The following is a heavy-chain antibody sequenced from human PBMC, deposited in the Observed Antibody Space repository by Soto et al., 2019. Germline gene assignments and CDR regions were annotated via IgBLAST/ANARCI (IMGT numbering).Heavy chain of an antibody. J-gene: IGHJ6*02. D-gene: IGHD3-9*01. CDR3: AREQERYFDWLFPPGPNGMDV. Sequence: QVQLVQSGAEVKKPGASVKVSCKASGYTFTSYGISWVRQAPGQGLEWMGWISAYNGNTNYAQKLQGRVTMTTDTSTSTAYMELRSLRSDDTAVYYCAREQERYFDWLFPPGPNGMDVWGQGTTVTVSS. V-gene: IGHV1-18*01. CDR2: ISAYNGNT. CDR1: GYTFTSYG.